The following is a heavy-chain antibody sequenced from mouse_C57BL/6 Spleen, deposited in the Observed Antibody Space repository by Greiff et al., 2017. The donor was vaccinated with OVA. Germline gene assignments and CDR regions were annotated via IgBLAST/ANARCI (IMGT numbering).Heavy chain of an antibody. V-gene: IGHV1-80*01. D-gene: IGHD1-1*01. CDR1: FYSFILYF. CDR2: IYPGDGDT. J-gene: IGHJ4*01. Sequence: SFPSSFYSFILYFIHFFNHIPGKGLEWIGQIYPGDGDTNYNGKFKGKATLTADKSSSTAYMQLSSLTSEDSAVYFCARDGSHYYAMDYWGQGTSVTVSS. CDR3: ARDGSHYYAMDY.